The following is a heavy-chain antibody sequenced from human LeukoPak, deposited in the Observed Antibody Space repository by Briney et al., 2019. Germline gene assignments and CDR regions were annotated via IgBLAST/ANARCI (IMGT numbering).Heavy chain of an antibody. CDR1: GFTVSSNY. CDR3: ARGYYYDSSGYYSDAFDI. CDR2: IYSGGST. J-gene: IGHJ3*02. Sequence: GGSLRLSCAASGFTVSSNYMSWVRQAPGKGLEWVSVIYSGGSTYYADSVKGRFTISRDNSKNTLHLQMNSLRAEDTAVYYCARGYYYDSSGYYSDAFDIWGQGTMVTVSS. D-gene: IGHD3-22*01. V-gene: IGHV3-66*01.